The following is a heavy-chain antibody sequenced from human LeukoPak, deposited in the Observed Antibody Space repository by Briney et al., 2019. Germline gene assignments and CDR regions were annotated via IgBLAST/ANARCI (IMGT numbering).Heavy chain of an antibody. V-gene: IGHV4-31*03. D-gene: IGHD2-2*01. Sequence: SETLSLTCTVSGGSISSGGYYWSWVRQHPGKGLEWIGYIYYSGSTYYNPSLKSRVTISVDTPKNQFSLKLSSVTAADTAVYYCARVPIPPHCSSTSCYSIDYWGQGTLVTVSS. CDR3: ARVPIPPHCSSTSCYSIDY. CDR2: IYYSGST. J-gene: IGHJ4*02. CDR1: GGSISSGGYY.